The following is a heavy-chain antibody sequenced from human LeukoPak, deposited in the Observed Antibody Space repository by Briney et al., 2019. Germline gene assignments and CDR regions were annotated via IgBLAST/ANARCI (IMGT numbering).Heavy chain of an antibody. CDR2: IKHNGDEL. CDR3: ARELRTFDS. D-gene: IGHD3-16*01. Sequence: GGCLRLSCVACGFTFSSYWMTWVCQAPGKGLEWGANIKHNGDELNYVDSVEDRFTISRDNAKNSLYLHMTSLRAEDTAVYYCARELRTFDSWGQGTLVTVSS. CDR1: GFTFSSYW. J-gene: IGHJ4*02. V-gene: IGHV3-7*01.